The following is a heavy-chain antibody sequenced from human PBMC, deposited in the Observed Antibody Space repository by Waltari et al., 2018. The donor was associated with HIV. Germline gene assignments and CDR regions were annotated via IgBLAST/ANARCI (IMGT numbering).Heavy chain of an antibody. CDR3: AKSQGSGTYYYGMDV. Sequence: EVQLLESGGGLVQPGGSLRLPCAASGFPFRGYAMRWVRQAPGKGLEWVSAISGSGGSTYYADSVKGRFTISRDNSKNTLYLQMNSLRAEDTAVYYCAKSQGSGTYYYGMDVWGQGTTVTVSS. CDR2: ISGSGGST. V-gene: IGHV3-23*01. J-gene: IGHJ6*02. CDR1: GFPFRGYA. D-gene: IGHD3-10*01.